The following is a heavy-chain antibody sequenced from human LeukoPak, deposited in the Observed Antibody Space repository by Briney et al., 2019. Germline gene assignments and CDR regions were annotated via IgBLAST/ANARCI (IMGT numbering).Heavy chain of an antibody. V-gene: IGHV1-24*01. CDR1: GYTLTELS. D-gene: IGHD3-10*01. CDR2: FDPEDGET. CDR3: ATALNRPYGSGSYRFDY. Sequence: ASVKVSCKVSGYTLTELSMHWVRQAPGKGLEWMGGFDPEDGETIYAQKFQGRVTMTEDTSTDTAYMELSSLRSEDTAVYYCATALNRPYGSGSYRFDYWGQGTLVTVSS. J-gene: IGHJ4*02.